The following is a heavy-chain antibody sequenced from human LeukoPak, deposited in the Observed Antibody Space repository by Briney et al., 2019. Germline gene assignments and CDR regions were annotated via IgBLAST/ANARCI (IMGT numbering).Heavy chain of an antibody. J-gene: IGHJ6*03. D-gene: IGHD2-15*01. CDR2: INSDGSST. CDR1: GFTFSSYW. V-gene: IGHV3-74*01. CDR3: ARESTVVVVAATGYYYYYYMDV. Sequence: GGSLRLSCAAPGFTFSSYWMHWVRQAPGKGLVWVSRINSDGSSTSYADSVKGRFTISRDNAKNTLYLQMNSLRAEDTAVYYCARESTVVVVAATGYYYYYYMDVWGKGTTVTISS.